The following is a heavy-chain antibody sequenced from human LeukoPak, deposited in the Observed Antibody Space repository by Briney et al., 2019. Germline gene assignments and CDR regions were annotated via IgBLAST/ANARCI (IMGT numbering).Heavy chain of an antibody. V-gene: IGHV3-30*02. J-gene: IGHJ4*02. CDR3: AKDHPGAPCGGSCHYGTHFDY. CDR2: IRYDGSSK. Sequence: TGGSLRLSCAASGFTFSSYGIHWVRQAPGNGLEWVAFIRYDGSSKYYADSVKGRFTISRDNSKNTLYLQMNSLRAEDTAVYYCAKDHPGAPCGGSCHYGTHFDYWGQGTLVTVSS. CDR1: GFTFSSYG. D-gene: IGHD2-15*01.